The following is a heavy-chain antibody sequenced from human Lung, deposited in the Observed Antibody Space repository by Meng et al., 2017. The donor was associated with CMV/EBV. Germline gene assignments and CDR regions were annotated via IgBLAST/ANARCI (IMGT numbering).Heavy chain of an antibody. Sequence: GEXXKISCAASGFTFSSYWMHWVRQVPGKGLVWVARINSDGSSTSYADSVKGRFTISRDNAKNTLYLQMNSLRAEDTAVYYCATELITTAGTRRAYWGQGTXVTVSS. CDR2: INSDGSST. D-gene: IGHD6-13*01. CDR1: GFTFSSYW. V-gene: IGHV3-74*01. J-gene: IGHJ4*02. CDR3: ATELITTAGTRRAY.